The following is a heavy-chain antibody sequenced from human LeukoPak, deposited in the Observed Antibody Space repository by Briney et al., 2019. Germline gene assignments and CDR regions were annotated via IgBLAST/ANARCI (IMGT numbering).Heavy chain of an antibody. V-gene: IGHV4-39*01. CDR2: IYYSGST. CDR1: GGSISSSSYY. CDR3: ARLVKVTDYYFDY. Sequence: SSETLSLTCTVSGGSISSSSYYWGWIRQPPGKGLEWIGSIYYSGSTYYNPSLKSRVTISVDTSKNQFSLKLSSVTAADTAVYYCARLVKVTDYYFDYWGQGTLVTVSS. D-gene: IGHD2-21*02. J-gene: IGHJ4*02.